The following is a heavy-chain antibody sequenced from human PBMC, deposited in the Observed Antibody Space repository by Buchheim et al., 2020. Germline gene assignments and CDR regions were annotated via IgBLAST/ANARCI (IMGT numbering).Heavy chain of an antibody. CDR1: GFTFSSYW. CDR2: IKQDGSEK. Sequence: EVQLVESGGGLVQPGGSLRLSCAASGFTFSSYWMSWVRQAPGKGLEWVANIKQDGSEKYYVDSVKGRFTISRDNAKNSLYLQMNSLRAEDTAVYYCAIPVLRVLEWPTSVTDVWGQGTT. V-gene: IGHV3-7*01. D-gene: IGHD3-3*01. J-gene: IGHJ6*02. CDR3: AIPVLRVLEWPTSVTDV.